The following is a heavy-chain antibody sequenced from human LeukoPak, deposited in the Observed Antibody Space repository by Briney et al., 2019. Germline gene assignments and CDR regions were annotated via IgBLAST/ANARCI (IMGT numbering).Heavy chain of an antibody. CDR2: IYHSGST. V-gene: IGHV4-38-2*01. D-gene: IGHD5-18*01. J-gene: IGHJ4*02. CDR3: ASQYTAMGPFDY. CDR1: GYSISSGYY. Sequence: SETLSLTCAVSGYSISSGYYWGWIRQPPGKGLDWIGRIYHSGSTYYNPSLKRRVTISVDTTRNQFCVRQSSVTAADTAVYYCASQYTAMGPFDYWGQGTLVTVSS.